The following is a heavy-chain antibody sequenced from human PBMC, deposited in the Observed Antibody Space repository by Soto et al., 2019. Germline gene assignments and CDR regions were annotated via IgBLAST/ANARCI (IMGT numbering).Heavy chain of an antibody. Sequence: EVQLVESGGGLVKPGGSLRLSCAASGFTFSNAWMSWVRQAPGKGLEWVGRIKSKTDGGTTDYAAPVKGRFTISRDDSKNTLYLQMNSLKTEDTAVYYCTTDNSHYYYYGMDVWGRGTTVTVSS. CDR2: IKSKTDGGTT. CDR1: GFTFSNAW. D-gene: IGHD1-20*01. CDR3: TTDNSHYYYYGMDV. J-gene: IGHJ6*02. V-gene: IGHV3-15*01.